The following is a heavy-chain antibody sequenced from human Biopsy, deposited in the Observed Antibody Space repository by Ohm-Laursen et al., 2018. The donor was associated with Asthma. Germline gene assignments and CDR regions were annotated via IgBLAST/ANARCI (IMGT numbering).Heavy chain of an antibody. D-gene: IGHD6-19*01. J-gene: IGHJ6*02. CDR1: GGTFSNFA. CDR2: IMTVFGTT. Sequence: SVKVSCKVHGGTFSNFAISWVRQAPGQGLEWLGGIMTVFGTTNYAQKFQGRVTITADESTSTAYMEVTSLRSEDTAIYYCARCQVGYSSGWSLLLKKIYYSGMDVWGQGTAVTVPS. CDR3: ARCQVGYSSGWSLLLKKIYYSGMDV. V-gene: IGHV1-69*13.